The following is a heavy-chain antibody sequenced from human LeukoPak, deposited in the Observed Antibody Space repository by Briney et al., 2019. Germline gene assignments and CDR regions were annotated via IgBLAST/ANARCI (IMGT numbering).Heavy chain of an antibody. Sequence: SETLSLTCAVYGGSFSGYYWSWIRQPPGKGLEWIGEINHSGSTNYNPSLKSRVTISVDTSKNQSSLKLSSGTAADTAVYSCARVPDLVGASLTEKIGMDAWGQGTTVTVSS. V-gene: IGHV4-34*01. D-gene: IGHD1-26*01. CDR2: INHSGST. CDR1: GGSFSGYY. J-gene: IGHJ6*02. CDR3: ARVPDLVGASLTEKIGMDA.